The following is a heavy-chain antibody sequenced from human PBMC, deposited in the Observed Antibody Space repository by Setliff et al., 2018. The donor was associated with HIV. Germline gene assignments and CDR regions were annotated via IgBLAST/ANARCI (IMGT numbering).Heavy chain of an antibody. CDR1: GYIFTSHK. CDR3: ARDNIIWSKDY. V-gene: IGHV1-46*01. CDR2: ITPSDSYT. D-gene: IGHD3-10*01. J-gene: IGHJ4*02. Sequence: ASVKVSCKASGYIFTSHKIHWVQQAPGQGLEWMGIITPSDSYTVYAQKFQGRVTTTRDTSTSTVYMELSSLRSDDTAVYYCARDNIIWSKDYWGQGTLVTVSS.